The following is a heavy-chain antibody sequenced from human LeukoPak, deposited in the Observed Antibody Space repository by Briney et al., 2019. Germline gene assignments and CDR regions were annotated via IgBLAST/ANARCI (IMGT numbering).Heavy chain of an antibody. D-gene: IGHD6-6*01. CDR3: ARDRIAARWPFDY. J-gene: IGHJ4*02. CDR1: GFTFSRYW. Sequence: PGGSLRLSCAASGFTFSRYWMSWVRQAPGKGLEWVANIKQDGSEKYYVDSVKGRFTISRDNAKNSLYLQMNSLRAEGTAVYYCARDRIAARWPFDYWGQGTLVTVSS. CDR2: IKQDGSEK. V-gene: IGHV3-7*01.